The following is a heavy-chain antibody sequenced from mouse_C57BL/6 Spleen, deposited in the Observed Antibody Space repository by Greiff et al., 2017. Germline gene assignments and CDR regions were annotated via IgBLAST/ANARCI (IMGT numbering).Heavy chain of an antibody. D-gene: IGHD2-1*01. Sequence: VQLQESGAELVKPGASVKMSCKASGYTFTTYPIEWMKQNPGQSLEWIGNFHPCNDDTKYNEKFKGKATLTVDKSSSTAYLQLSSLTSADSAVXSCASGNPNEGAMDYWGQGTSVTVSS. V-gene: IGHV1-47*01. CDR2: FHPCNDDT. J-gene: IGHJ4*01. CDR1: GYTFTTYP. CDR3: ASGNPNEGAMDY.